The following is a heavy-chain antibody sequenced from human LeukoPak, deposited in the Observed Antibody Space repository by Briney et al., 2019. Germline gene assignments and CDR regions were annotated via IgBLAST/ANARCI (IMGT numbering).Heavy chain of an antibody. CDR3: ASGKIASMLRGLIGPPFDH. CDR2: IIPIFGTA. Sequence: GASVKVSCKASGGTFSSYAISWVRQAPGQGLEWMGGIIPIFGTANYAQKFQGRVTITADESTSTAYMELSSLRSEDTAVYYCASGKIASMLRGLIGPPFDHWGQGTLVTVSS. V-gene: IGHV1-69*01. CDR1: GGTFSSYA. D-gene: IGHD3-10*01. J-gene: IGHJ4*02.